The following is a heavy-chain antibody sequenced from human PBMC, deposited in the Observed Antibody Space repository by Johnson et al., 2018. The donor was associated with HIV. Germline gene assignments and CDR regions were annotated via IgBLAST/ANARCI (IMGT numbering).Heavy chain of an antibody. V-gene: IGHV3-30-3*01. CDR2: ISYDGSNK. CDR1: GFTFSSYA. D-gene: IGHD4/OR15-4a*01. CDR3: AKDLVPDIAHYPSIGFDI. J-gene: IGHJ3*02. Sequence: QVQLVESGGGVVQPGRSLRLSCAASGFTFSSYAMHWVRQAPGKGLEWVAVISYDGSNKYYADSVKGRFTISRDNSKNTLYLQMNSLRAEDTAVYYCAKDLVPDIAHYPSIGFDIWGQGTMVTVSS.